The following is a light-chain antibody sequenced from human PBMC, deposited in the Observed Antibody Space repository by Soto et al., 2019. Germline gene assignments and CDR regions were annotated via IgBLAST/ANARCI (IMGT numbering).Light chain of an antibody. CDR1: QSINNW. J-gene: IGKJ1*01. Sequence: DIQMTQSPSTLSASVGDRVTITCRASQSINNWLAWYQQKPGKAPNLLIYDASTLESGVPSRFSGSGSGTEFTLTISSLQPEDFATYYCQQFHSFSRTFGQGTKVDIK. CDR2: DAS. CDR3: QQFHSFSRT. V-gene: IGKV1-5*01.